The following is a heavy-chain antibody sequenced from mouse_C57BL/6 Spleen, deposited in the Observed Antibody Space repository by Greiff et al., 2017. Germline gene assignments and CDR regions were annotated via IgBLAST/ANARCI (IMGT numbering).Heavy chain of an antibody. CDR3: ARDGNYDY. D-gene: IGHD2-1*01. Sequence: VQLQQSGPELVKPGASVKISCKASGYTFTDYYMNWVKQSHGKSLEWIGDINPNNGGTSYNQKFKGKATLTVDKSSSTAYMELRSLTSEDSAVYYCARDGNYDYWGQGTLVTVSA. J-gene: IGHJ3*01. V-gene: IGHV1-26*01. CDR1: GYTFTDYY. CDR2: INPNNGGT.